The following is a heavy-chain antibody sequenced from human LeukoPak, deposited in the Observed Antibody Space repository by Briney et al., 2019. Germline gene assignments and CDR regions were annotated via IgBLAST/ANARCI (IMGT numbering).Heavy chain of an antibody. D-gene: IGHD3-10*01. CDR3: ANRPGWFGELY. J-gene: IGHJ4*02. V-gene: IGHV3-23*01. CDR1: GFTFSSYS. Sequence: GGSLRLSCAASGFTFSSYSMNWVRQAPGKGLEWVSAISGSGGSTYYADSVKGRFTISRDNSKNTLYLQMNSLRAEDTAVYYCANRPGWFGELYWGQGTLVTVSS. CDR2: ISGSGGST.